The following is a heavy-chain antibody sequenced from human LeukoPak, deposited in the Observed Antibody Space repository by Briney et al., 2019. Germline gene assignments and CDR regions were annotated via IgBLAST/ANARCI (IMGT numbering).Heavy chain of an antibody. Sequence: SQTLSLTCTVSGGSISSGSYYWSWIRQPAGKGLEWIGRIYTSGSTNYNPSLKSRVTISVDTSKNQFSLKLSSVTAADTAVYYCAAAPYGDSFYFDYWGQGTLVTVSS. CDR3: AAAPYGDSFYFDY. CDR1: GGSISSGSYY. V-gene: IGHV4-61*02. J-gene: IGHJ4*02. CDR2: IYTSGST. D-gene: IGHD4-17*01.